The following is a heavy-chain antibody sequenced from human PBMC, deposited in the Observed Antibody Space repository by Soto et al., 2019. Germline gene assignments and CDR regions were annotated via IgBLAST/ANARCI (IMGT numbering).Heavy chain of an antibody. CDR2: IYPGDSDT. CDR3: ARLGYYGSGSYRSDYYYYGMDV. D-gene: IGHD3-10*01. CDR1: GYSFTSYW. V-gene: IGHV5-51*01. J-gene: IGHJ6*02. Sequence: GESLKISCNGSGYSFTSYWIGWVRQMPGKGLEWMGIIYPGDSDTRYSPSFQGQVTISADKSISTAYLQWSSLKASDTAMYYCARLGYYGSGSYRSDYYYYGMDVWGQGTTVTVSS.